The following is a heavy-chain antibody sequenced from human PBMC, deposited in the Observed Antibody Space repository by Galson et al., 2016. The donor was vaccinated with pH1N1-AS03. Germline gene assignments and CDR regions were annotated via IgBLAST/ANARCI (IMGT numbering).Heavy chain of an antibody. CDR2: INSDGSII. D-gene: IGHD1-26*01. Sequence: SLRLSCAASGFTFSGFWMHWVRQDAGRGLVWVSRINSDGSIITYADSVKGRFTISRDNAKNTLYLQMNSLSGDGTAVYYCARSTDRWELDSWGQGTLVTGSS. J-gene: IGHJ4*02. CDR3: ARSTDRWELDS. V-gene: IGHV3-74*03. CDR1: GFTFSGFW.